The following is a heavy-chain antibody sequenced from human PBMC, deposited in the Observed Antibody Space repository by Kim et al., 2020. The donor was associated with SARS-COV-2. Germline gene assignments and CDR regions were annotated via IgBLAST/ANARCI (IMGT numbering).Heavy chain of an antibody. V-gene: IGHV3-7*01. CDR1: GFTFSSYW. CDR3: ARATIINYYDSRGYRNWFDP. J-gene: IGHJ5*02. CDR2: IKQDGSEK. D-gene: IGHD3-22*01. Sequence: GGSLRLSCAASGFTFSSYWMSWVRQAPGKGLEWVANIKQDGSEKYYVDSVKGRFTISRDNAKNSLYLQMNSLRAEDTAVYYCARATIINYYDSRGYRNWFDPWGQGTLVTVSS.